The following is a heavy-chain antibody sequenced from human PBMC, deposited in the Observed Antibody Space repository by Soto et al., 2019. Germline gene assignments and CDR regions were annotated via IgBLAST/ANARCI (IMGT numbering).Heavy chain of an antibody. J-gene: IGHJ4*02. CDR3: AKDSLKYQLLLFSYFVY. CDR2: ISGSGGST. Sequence: PGGSLRLSCAASGFTFSSYAMSWVRQAPGKGLEWVSAISGSGGSTYYADSVKGRFTISRDNSKNTLYLQMNSLRAEDTAVYYCAKDSLKYQLLLFSYFVYWGQGTPVTVSS. V-gene: IGHV3-23*01. CDR1: GFTFSSYA. D-gene: IGHD2-2*01.